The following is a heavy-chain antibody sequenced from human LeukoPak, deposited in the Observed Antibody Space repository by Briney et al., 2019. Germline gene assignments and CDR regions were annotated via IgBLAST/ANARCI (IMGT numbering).Heavy chain of an antibody. D-gene: IGHD6-25*01. Sequence: SQTLSLTCTVSGGSISSGSYYWSWIRQPAGKGLEWIRRIYTSGSTNYNPSLKSRVTISVDTSKNQFSLKLSSVTAADTVVYYCAVIAARYYMDVWGKGTTVTVSS. CDR3: AVIAARYYMDV. V-gene: IGHV4-61*02. CDR1: GGSISSGSYY. CDR2: IYTSGST. J-gene: IGHJ6*03.